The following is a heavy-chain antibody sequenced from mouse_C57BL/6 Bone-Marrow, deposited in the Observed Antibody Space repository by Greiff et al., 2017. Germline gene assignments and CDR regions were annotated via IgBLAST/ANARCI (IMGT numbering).Heavy chain of an antibody. D-gene: IGHD2-1*01. Sequence: EVMLVESGGGLVQPGGSLKLSCAASGFTFSDYGMAWVRQAPRKGPEWVAFISNLAYSIYYADTVTGRFTISRENAKNTLDLGMSSLRSEDTAMYYCARGAYGNYEGYFDYWGQGTTLTVSS. CDR3: ARGAYGNYEGYFDY. CDR2: ISNLAYSI. CDR1: GFTFSDYG. J-gene: IGHJ2*01. V-gene: IGHV5-15*04.